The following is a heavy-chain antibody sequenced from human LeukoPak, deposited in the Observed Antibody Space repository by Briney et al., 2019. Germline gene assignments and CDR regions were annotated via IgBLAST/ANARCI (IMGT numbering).Heavy chain of an antibody. V-gene: IGHV3-23*01. J-gene: IGHJ4*02. Sequence: GGSLRLSCVASGFTFSSYAMSWVRQAPGKGLEWVSAISGSGGSTYYADSVKGRFTISRDNSKNTLYLQMNSLRAEDTAVYYCAKAPVTSCRGAFCYPFDSWGQGTLVTVSS. CDR2: ISGSGGST. CDR3: AKAPVTSCRGAFCYPFDS. CDR1: GFTFSSYA. D-gene: IGHD2-15*01.